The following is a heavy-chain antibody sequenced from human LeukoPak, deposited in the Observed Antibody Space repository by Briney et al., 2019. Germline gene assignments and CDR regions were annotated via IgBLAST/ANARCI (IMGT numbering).Heavy chain of an antibody. CDR3: ARDPGLVPSEFEGELD. CDR2: IIPIFGTA. D-gene: IGHD6-6*01. Sequence: GASVKVSCKASGGTFSSYAISWVRQAPGQGLEWMGGIIPIFGTASYAQKFQGRVTMTRDTSTSTVYMELSSLRSEDTAVYYCARDPGLVPSEFEGELDWGQGTLVTVSS. V-gene: IGHV1-69*05. CDR1: GGTFSSYA. J-gene: IGHJ4*02.